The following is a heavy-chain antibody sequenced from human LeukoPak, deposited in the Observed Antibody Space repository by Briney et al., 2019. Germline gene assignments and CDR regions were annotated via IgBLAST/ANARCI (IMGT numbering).Heavy chain of an antibody. CDR2: MNPNSGNT. J-gene: IGHJ6*02. Sequence: ASVKVSCKASGYTFTSYDINWVRQATGQGLEWMGWMNPNSGNTGYAQKFQGRVTMTRNTSISTAYMELSSLRSEDTAVYYCARGQDSSGYYYVYYYYCGMDVWGQGTTVTVSS. D-gene: IGHD3-22*01. CDR3: ARGQDSSGYYYVYYYYCGMDV. CDR1: GYTFTSYD. V-gene: IGHV1-8*01.